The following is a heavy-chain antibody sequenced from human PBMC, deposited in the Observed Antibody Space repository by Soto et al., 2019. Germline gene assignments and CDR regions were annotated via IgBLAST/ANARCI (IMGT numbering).Heavy chain of an antibody. CDR1: GGSISSYY. Sequence: QVQLQESGPGLVKPSETLSLTCTVSGGSISSYYWSWIRQPPGKGLEWIGYISYSGSTNYTPSLKSRVTISVDTSNNHFLLKLSSVTAADTAVYYCARSRTCYSEIDYWGQGTLVTVSS. V-gene: IGHV4-59*01. CDR2: ISYSGST. J-gene: IGHJ4*02. D-gene: IGHD3-9*01. CDR3: ARSRTCYSEIDY.